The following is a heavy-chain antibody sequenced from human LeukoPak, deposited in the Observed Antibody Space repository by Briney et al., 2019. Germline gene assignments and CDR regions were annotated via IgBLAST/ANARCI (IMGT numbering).Heavy chain of an antibody. Sequence: GGSLRLSCVASGFTFSDYWMSWVRQAPGMGLEWVANVKQGGAENFYVDSVKGRFTVSRDNAKNSLFLQMSSLRAEDTAVYYCARSLSSRFSGPRRPYYFDYWGQGSLVTVSS. D-gene: IGHD3-16*01. CDR2: VKQGGAEN. V-gene: IGHV3-7*03. J-gene: IGHJ4*02. CDR1: GFTFSDYW. CDR3: ARSLSSRFSGPRRPYYFDY.